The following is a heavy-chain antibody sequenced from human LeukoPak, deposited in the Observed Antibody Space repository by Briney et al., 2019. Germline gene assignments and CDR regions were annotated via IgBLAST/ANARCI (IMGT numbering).Heavy chain of an antibody. CDR3: ASTEWNYAR. CDR2: IHYSRGT. CDR1: GGSISNYY. J-gene: IGHJ4*02. Sequence: SETLSLTCTVSGGSISNYYWSWMRQSPGKGLEWIGYIHYSRGTNYNPPLKSRVTISVDKSKNQFSLQLSSVTAADTAVYYCASTEWNYARWGQGTLVTVSS. V-gene: IGHV4-59*08. D-gene: IGHD1-7*01.